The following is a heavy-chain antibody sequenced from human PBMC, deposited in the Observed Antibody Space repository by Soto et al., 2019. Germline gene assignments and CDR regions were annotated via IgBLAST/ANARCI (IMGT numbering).Heavy chain of an antibody. CDR3: ARQRGWSYGDLSRWYFDL. D-gene: IGHD4-17*01. CDR1: GGSINSSSYY. V-gene: IGHV4-39*01. Sequence: SETLSLTCTVSGGSINSSSYYWGWIRQPPGKGLEWIGSIYYSGSTYYNPSLKSRVTISVDTSKNQFSLKLSSVTAADTAVYYCARQRGWSYGDLSRWYFDLWGRGTLVTVSS. J-gene: IGHJ2*01. CDR2: IYYSGST.